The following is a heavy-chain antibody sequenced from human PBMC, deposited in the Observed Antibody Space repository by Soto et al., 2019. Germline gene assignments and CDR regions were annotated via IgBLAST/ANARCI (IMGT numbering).Heavy chain of an antibody. D-gene: IGHD3-16*01. CDR3: ARERASDLGVMSN. CDR2: VHTGGSM. CDR1: GFTVSTNN. Sequence: EVQLVESGGDLIQPGGSLRLSCAASGFTVSTNNSSWFRQAPGKGLEWVSVVHTGGSMYYADPVKGGFTISTDKSKNTLYLQMNSLRVEDTAVYYCARERASDLGVMSNWGQGTLVTVSS. J-gene: IGHJ4*02. V-gene: IGHV3-53*01.